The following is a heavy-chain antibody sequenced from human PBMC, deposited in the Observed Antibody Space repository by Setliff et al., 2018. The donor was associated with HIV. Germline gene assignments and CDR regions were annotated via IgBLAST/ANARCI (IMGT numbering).Heavy chain of an antibody. Sequence: PSETLSLTCTVSGGSISSFYWTWIRQPPGKGLEWIGYIYYSGSTNYNPSLKSRVTISVDMSKNQFSLKLSSVTAADTAVYYCARVYYDSSGYYSAIPYWYFDLWGRGTLVTVSS. CDR2: IYYSGST. J-gene: IGHJ2*01. V-gene: IGHV4-59*12. D-gene: IGHD3-22*01. CDR3: ARVYYDSSGYYSAIPYWYFDL. CDR1: GGSISSFY.